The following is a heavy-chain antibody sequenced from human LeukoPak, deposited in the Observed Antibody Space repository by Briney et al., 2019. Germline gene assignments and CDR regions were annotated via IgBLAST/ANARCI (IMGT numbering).Heavy chain of an antibody. D-gene: IGHD3-22*01. CDR1: GGSISSSSYY. Sequence: SETLSLTCTVSGGSISSSSYYWVWIRQPPGKGLEWIGTIDYSGTTYYKPSLKSRVTISVDTSKNQFSLKLSSVTAADTAVYYCARERYYDPDAFDIWGQGTMVTVSS. CDR2: IDYSGTT. CDR3: ARERYYDPDAFDI. J-gene: IGHJ3*02. V-gene: IGHV4-39*07.